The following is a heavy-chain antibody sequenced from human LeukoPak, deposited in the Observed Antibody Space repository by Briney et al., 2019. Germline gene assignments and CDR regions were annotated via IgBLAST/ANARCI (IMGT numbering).Heavy chain of an antibody. CDR2: ISWNSGSI. J-gene: IGHJ3*02. Sequence: AGGSLRLSCAASGFTFDDYAMPWVRQAPGKGPEWVSGISWNSGSIGYADSVKGRFTISRDNAKNSLYLQMNSLRAEDTALYYCAKDRIRAFDIWGQGTMVTVSS. CDR3: AKDRIRAFDI. D-gene: IGHD3-3*01. V-gene: IGHV3-9*01. CDR1: GFTFDDYA.